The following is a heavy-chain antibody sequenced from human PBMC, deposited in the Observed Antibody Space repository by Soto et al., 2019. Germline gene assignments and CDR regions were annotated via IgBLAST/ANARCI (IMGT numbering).Heavy chain of an antibody. Sequence: ASVKVSCKASGYTFTNNDVSWVRQATGQGLEWMGWMNPGSGDTGYAQKFQGRVTMTRDISIATAYMELNSLTSEDTAVYYCARMESFGSLNWFDPWGQGTLVTVSS. CDR3: ARMESFGSLNWFDP. CDR2: MNPGSGDT. D-gene: IGHD5-18*01. V-gene: IGHV1-8*02. J-gene: IGHJ5*02. CDR1: GYTFTNND.